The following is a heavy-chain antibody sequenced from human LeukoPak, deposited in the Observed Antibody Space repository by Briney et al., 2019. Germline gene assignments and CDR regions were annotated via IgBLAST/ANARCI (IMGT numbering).Heavy chain of an antibody. CDR1: GGTFSSYA. CDR3: ARAESMVRGPSDY. J-gene: IGHJ4*02. CDR2: IIPILGIA. V-gene: IGHV1-69*04. D-gene: IGHD3-10*01. Sequence: SVKVSCKASGGTFSSYAISWVRQAPGQGLEWMGRIIPILGIANYAQKFQGRVTITADKSTSTAYMELRSLRSDDTAVYYCARAESMVRGPSDYWGQGTLVTVSS.